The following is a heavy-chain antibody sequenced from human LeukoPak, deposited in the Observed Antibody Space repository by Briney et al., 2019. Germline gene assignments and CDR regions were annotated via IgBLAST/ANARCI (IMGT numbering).Heavy chain of an antibody. Sequence: GTLSLTCAVSGGSISSSNWWSWVRQPPGKGLEWVANINQPGSGKYHVDSVKGRFTISRDNAKNSLYLQMDSLRPDDTAVYYCARTASGLFDLWGQGTLVVVSS. CDR2: INQPGSGK. D-gene: IGHD3-10*01. V-gene: IGHV3-7*01. CDR1: GGSISSSNW. J-gene: IGHJ3*01. CDR3: ARTASGLFDL.